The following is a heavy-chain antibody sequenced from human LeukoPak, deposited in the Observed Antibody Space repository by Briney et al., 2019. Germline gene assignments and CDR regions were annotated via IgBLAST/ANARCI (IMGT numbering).Heavy chain of an antibody. CDR3: AKNAGRGRPSDY. J-gene: IGHJ4*02. CDR1: GVSITTSTHY. V-gene: IGHV4-61*05. Sequence: SETLSLTCTVSGVSITTSTHYWAWIRQPPGKGPEWIGYIYYTGVINYNPSLRGRVTISLDMSKNEFSLKLNSLTAADTATYYCAKNAGRGRPSDYWSQGTLVTVSS. CDR2: IYYTGVI. D-gene: IGHD1-26*01.